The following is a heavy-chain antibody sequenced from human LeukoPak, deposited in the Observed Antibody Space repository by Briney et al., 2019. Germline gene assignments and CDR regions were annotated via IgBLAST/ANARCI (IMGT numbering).Heavy chain of an antibody. D-gene: IGHD3-22*01. Sequence: GESLKISCKGSGYSFNNYWIAWVRQMPGKGLEWMGIIYPGDSDTRYSPSFQGQVTISADKSIGTAYLQWSSLKDSDTAMYYCARHSTGYYDSSGYLFDYWGQGTLVTVSS. V-gene: IGHV5-51*01. CDR3: ARHSTGYYDSSGYLFDY. CDR1: GYSFNNYW. J-gene: IGHJ4*02. CDR2: IYPGDSDT.